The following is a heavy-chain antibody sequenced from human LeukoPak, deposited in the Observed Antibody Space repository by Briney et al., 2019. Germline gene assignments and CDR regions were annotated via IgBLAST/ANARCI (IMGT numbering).Heavy chain of an antibody. CDR2: ISSSSSYI. Sequence: PGGSLRLSCAASGFTFSSYSMNWVRQAPGKGLEWVSSISSSSSYIYYAGSVKGRFTISRDNAKNSLYLQMNSLRAEDTAVYYCARVQLLNFDYWGQGTLVTVSS. D-gene: IGHD2-2*01. CDR1: GFTFSSYS. V-gene: IGHV3-21*01. J-gene: IGHJ4*02. CDR3: ARVQLLNFDY.